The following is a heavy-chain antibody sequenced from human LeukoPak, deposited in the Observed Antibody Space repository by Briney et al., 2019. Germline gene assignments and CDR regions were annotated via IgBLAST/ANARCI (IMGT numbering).Heavy chain of an antibody. Sequence: ASVKVSCKASGGTFSKYTISWVRQRPGQGLEWMGGITPLFGTANYAQKFQGRVTITADESASTAYMELSSLRSEDTAVYYCARAGHYYDSSGYWARPPEYFQHWGQGTLVTVSS. CDR1: GGTFSKYT. CDR2: ITPLFGTA. D-gene: IGHD3-22*01. V-gene: IGHV1-69*13. J-gene: IGHJ1*01. CDR3: ARAGHYYDSSGYWARPPEYFQH.